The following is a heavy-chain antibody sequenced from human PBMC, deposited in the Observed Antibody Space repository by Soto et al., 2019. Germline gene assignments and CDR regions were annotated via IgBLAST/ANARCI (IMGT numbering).Heavy chain of an antibody. Sequence: QVQLHQWGAGLLKPSETLSLTCAVYDGSFSDYYWTWIRQSPGKGLEWIGEINHSGSTSYKSSLKRRVTISIDTSKNQSSLKLTSVTASDTAVYYCARGKFRFSYYYYYYLDVWGKGTTVTVSS. CDR2: INHSGST. D-gene: IGHD2-21*01. J-gene: IGHJ6*03. CDR3: ARGKFRFSYYYYYYLDV. V-gene: IGHV4-34*01. CDR1: DGSFSDYY.